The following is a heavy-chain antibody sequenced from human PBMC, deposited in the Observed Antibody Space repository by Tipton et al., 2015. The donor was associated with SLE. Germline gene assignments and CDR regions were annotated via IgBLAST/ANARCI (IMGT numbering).Heavy chain of an antibody. D-gene: IGHD1-20*01. CDR3: ARSITGTTEDYFDY. Sequence: TLSLTCTVSGGSISSHYWSWIRQPPGKGLEWIGYIYYSGSTNYNPSLKSRVTISVDTSKNQFSLKLSSATAADTAVYYCARSITGTTEDYFDYWGQGTLVTVSS. CDR2: IYYSGST. CDR1: GGSISSHY. V-gene: IGHV4-59*11. J-gene: IGHJ4*02.